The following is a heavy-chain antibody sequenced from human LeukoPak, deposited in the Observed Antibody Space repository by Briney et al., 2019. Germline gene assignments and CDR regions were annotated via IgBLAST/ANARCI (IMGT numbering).Heavy chain of an antibody. D-gene: IGHD3-10*01. CDR1: GYSISSGYY. V-gene: IGHV4-38-2*01. Sequence: PSETLSLTCAVSGYSISSGYYWGWIRQPPGKGLEWIGSIYHSGSTYYNPSLKSRVTISVDTSKNQFSLKLSSVTAADTAVYYCARAPQEWTMVREEWFDPWGQGTLVTVSS. CDR2: IYHSGST. J-gene: IGHJ5*02. CDR3: ARAPQEWTMVREEWFDP.